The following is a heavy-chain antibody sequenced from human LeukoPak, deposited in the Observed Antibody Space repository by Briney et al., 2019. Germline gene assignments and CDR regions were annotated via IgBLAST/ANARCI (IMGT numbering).Heavy chain of an antibody. Sequence: SETLSLTCTVSGGSISSYYCSWIRQPPGKGLEWIGYIYYSGSTNYNPSLKSRVTISVDTSKNQFSLKLSSVTAADTAVYYCASADCYDSMGTTEKWGQGTLVTVSS. CDR1: GGSISSYY. CDR3: ASADCYDSMGTTEK. CDR2: IYYSGST. D-gene: IGHD3-22*01. J-gene: IGHJ4*02. V-gene: IGHV4-59*08.